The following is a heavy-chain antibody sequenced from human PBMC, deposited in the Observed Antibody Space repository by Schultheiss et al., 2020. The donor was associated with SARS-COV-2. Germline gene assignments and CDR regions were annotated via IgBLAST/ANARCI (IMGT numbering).Heavy chain of an antibody. J-gene: IGHJ6*02. V-gene: IGHV4-38-2*01. D-gene: IGHD6-19*01. CDR2: IYHSGST. CDR3: ARPRPAVASV. CDR1: GYSISSGYY. Sequence: SETLSLTCAVSGYSISSGYYWGWIRQPPGQGLEWIGSIYHSGSTYYNPSLKSRVTISVDTSKNQFSLKLSSVTAADTAVYYCARPRPAVASVWGQGTTVTVSS.